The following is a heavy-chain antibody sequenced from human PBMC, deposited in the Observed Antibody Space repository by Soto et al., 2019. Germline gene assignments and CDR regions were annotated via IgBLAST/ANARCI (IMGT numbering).Heavy chain of an antibody. Sequence: QVQLVESGGGVVQPGRSLRLSCAASGFTFSSYAMHWVRQAPGKGLEWVAVISYDGSNKYYADSVKGRFTISRDNSKNTLYLQMNSLRAEDTAVYYCARSYAVAGTLGFDYWCQGTLVTVSS. CDR3: ARSYAVAGTLGFDY. V-gene: IGHV3-30-3*01. CDR1: GFTFSSYA. J-gene: IGHJ4*02. D-gene: IGHD6-19*01. CDR2: ISYDGSNK.